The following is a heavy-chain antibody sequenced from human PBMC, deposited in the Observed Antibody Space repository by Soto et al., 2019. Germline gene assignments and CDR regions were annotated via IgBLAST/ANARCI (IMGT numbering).Heavy chain of an antibody. Sequence: QVQLVESGGGVVQPGTSLRVSCVGSGFTFRSYVIHWVRQAPGKGLEWVALTSYGGSDKYYGDSVRGRFTISRDNSRNTVDLQMDSLTLEDSALYYCARWGTTGGLDVGGQGTLVSVSS. V-gene: IGHV3-30*19. J-gene: IGHJ1*01. D-gene: IGHD3-16*01. CDR1: GFTFRSYV. CDR2: TSYGGSDK. CDR3: ARWGTTGGLDV.